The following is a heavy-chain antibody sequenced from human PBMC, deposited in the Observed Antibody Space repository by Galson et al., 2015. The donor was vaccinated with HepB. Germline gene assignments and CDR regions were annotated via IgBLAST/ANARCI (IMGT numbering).Heavy chain of an antibody. D-gene: IGHD3-10*01. CDR1: GGSISSYY. CDR2: IYTSGST. V-gene: IGHV4-4*07. J-gene: IGHJ5*02. Sequence: ETLSLTCTVSGGSISSYYWSWIRQPAGKGLEWIGRIYTSGSTNYNPSLKSRVTMSVDTSKNQFSLKLSSVTAADTAVYYCARDSSIRFGEFADWFDPWGQGTLVTVSS. CDR3: ARDSSIRFGEFADWFDP.